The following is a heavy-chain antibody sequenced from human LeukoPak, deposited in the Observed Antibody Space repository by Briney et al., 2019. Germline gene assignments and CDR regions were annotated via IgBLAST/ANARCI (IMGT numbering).Heavy chain of an antibody. D-gene: IGHD6-6*01. J-gene: IGHJ4*02. V-gene: IGHV4-34*01. CDR2: INHSGST. Sequence: SGTLSLTGAVYGGSVSNYHWSWIRQPPGKGLEWIGEINHSGSTHYNPSLKSRVTISVDTSKSQFSLKLSSVTAADTAVYYCARGGQLGNALGYCGQGTLVTVSS. CDR1: GGSVSNYH. CDR3: ARGGQLGNALGY.